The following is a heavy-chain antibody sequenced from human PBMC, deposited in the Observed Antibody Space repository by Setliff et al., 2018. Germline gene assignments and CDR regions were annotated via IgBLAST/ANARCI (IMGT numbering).Heavy chain of an antibody. CDR3: ARDYYDSRGSYAFDI. V-gene: IGHV4-34*01. CDR1: GGSFSGNY. CDR2: INHSGST. Sequence: ETLSLTCAVYGGSFSGNYWSWIRQPPGKGLEWIGEINHSGSTNHNPSLKSRVTISVDTSRNQFSLNLSSVTAADTAMYYCARDYYDSRGSYAFDIWGQGTVVTVSS. J-gene: IGHJ3*02. D-gene: IGHD3-22*01.